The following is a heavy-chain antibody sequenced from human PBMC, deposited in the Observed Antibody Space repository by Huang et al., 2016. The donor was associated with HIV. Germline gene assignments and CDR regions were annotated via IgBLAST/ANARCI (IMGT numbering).Heavy chain of an antibody. CDR1: GGSITSSNHY. Sequence: QLHLQQSGPGLVRPSETLSLICTVSGGSITSSNHYWGWLRQTPGKGLEWIGNFYYSGDAYYTPSLKNRVSISIDTSKSQFSLRRSSVTATDTAVYYCTSGEYGKNAYDIWGQGTVVTVSA. CDR3: TSGEYGKNAYDI. V-gene: IGHV4-39*01. J-gene: IGHJ3*02. D-gene: IGHD2-2*01. CDR2: FYYSGDA.